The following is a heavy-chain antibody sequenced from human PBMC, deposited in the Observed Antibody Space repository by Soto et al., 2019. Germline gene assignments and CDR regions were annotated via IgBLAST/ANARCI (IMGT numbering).Heavy chain of an antibody. D-gene: IGHD2-2*01. V-gene: IGHV3-21*01. Sequence: PGGSLRLSCAASGFTFSSYSMNWVRQAPGKGLEWVSSISSSSSYIYYADSVKGRFPISRDNAKNSLYLQMNSLRAEDTDVDYCARGTVGYCSSTSCTTYSYYGMDVWGQGTTVTVSS. CDR2: ISSSSSYI. CDR1: GFTFSSYS. CDR3: ARGTVGYCSSTSCTTYSYYGMDV. J-gene: IGHJ6*02.